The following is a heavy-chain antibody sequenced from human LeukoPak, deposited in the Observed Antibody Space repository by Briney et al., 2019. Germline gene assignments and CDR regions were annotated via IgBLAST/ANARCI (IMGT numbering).Heavy chain of an antibody. J-gene: IGHJ4*02. CDR2: ISGSGGST. D-gene: IGHD6-19*01. CDR3: ARHKSGSSGWYNDY. CDR1: GFTFSSYA. V-gene: IGHV3-23*01. Sequence: GRSLRLSCAASGFTFSSYAMSWVRQAPGRGLEWVSGISGSGGSTYYADSVKGRFTISRDNSKNTLCLQMNSLRAEDTAVYYCARHKSGSSGWYNDYWGQGTLVTVSS.